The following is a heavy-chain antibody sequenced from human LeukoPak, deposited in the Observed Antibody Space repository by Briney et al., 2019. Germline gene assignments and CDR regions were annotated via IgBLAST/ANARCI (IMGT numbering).Heavy chain of an antibody. D-gene: IGHD1-14*01. Sequence: GGSLRLSCAASGFTFSSYEMNWVRQAPGKGLEWVSAIGASGVSAYYADSVMGRFTISRDNSKNTLYLQMYRLRAEDTAMYYCAKEPAVWGQGTLVTVSS. CDR3: AKEPAV. CDR2: IGASGVSA. V-gene: IGHV3-23*01. CDR1: GFTFSSYE. J-gene: IGHJ4*02.